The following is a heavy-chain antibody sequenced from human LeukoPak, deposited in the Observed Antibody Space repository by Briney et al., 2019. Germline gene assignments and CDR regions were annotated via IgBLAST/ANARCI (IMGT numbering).Heavy chain of an antibody. CDR3: AREGKERITMIDDY. D-gene: IGHD3-22*01. Sequence: SETLSLTCTVSGGSISSYYWSWIRQPAGKGLEWIGRIYTSGSTNYNPSLKSRVTMSVDTSKNQFSLKLSSVTAADTAVYYCAREGKERITMIDDYWGQGTLVTVSS. V-gene: IGHV4-4*07. CDR2: IYTSGST. J-gene: IGHJ4*02. CDR1: GGSISSYY.